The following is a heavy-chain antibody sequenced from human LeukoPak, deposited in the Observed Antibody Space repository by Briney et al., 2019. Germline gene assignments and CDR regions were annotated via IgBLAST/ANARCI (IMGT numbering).Heavy chain of an antibody. CDR2: INPSGGST. Sequence: ASVKVSFKASGYTFTGYYMHWVRRAPGQGLEWMGIINPSGGSTSYAQKFQGRVTMTRDTSTSTVYMELSSLRSEDTAVYYCARDLIGGPYYYYMDVWGKGTTVTISS. D-gene: IGHD3-16*01. J-gene: IGHJ6*03. CDR3: ARDLIGGPYYYYMDV. V-gene: IGHV1-46*01. CDR1: GYTFTGYY.